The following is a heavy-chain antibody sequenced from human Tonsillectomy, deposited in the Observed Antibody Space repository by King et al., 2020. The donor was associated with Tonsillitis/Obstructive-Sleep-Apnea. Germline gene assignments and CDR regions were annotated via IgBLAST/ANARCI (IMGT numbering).Heavy chain of an antibody. CDR3: AREEYSSSWYPTESFDI. V-gene: IGHV4-31*03. Sequence: QLQESGPGLVKPSQTLSLTCTVSGGSISSGGYYWSWIRQHPGKGLEWIGYIYYSGSTYYNPPLKSRVTISVETSKNQFSLKLCSVTAADTAVYYCAREEYSSSWYPTESFDIWGQGTMVTVSS. CDR2: IYYSGST. CDR1: GGSISSGGYY. D-gene: IGHD6-13*01. J-gene: IGHJ3*02.